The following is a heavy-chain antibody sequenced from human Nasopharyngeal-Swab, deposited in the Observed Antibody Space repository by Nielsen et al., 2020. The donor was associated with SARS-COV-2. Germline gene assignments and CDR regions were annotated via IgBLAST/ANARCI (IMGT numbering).Heavy chain of an antibody. Sequence: SETLSLTCTVSGGSISSSSYYWGWLRHPPGKGREGIGIITYSGSPYYNPSLKSRVTISVDTSKNQFSLKLSSVTAADTAVYYCARARITMIVVVNAFDIWGQGTMVTVSS. V-gene: IGHV4-39*07. J-gene: IGHJ3*02. CDR1: GGSISSSSYY. CDR3: ARARITMIVVVNAFDI. D-gene: IGHD3-22*01. CDR2: ITYSGSP.